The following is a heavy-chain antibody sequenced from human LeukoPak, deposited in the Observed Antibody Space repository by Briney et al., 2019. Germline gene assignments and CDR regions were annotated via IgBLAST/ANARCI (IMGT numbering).Heavy chain of an antibody. CDR3: ARGLGIAAADNWFDP. Sequence: SVKVSCXASGGTFSSYAISWVRQAPGQGLEWMGGIIPIFGTANYAQKFQGRVTITADESTSTAYMELSSLRSEDTAVYYCARGLGIAAADNWFDPWGQGTLVTVSS. CDR1: GGTFSSYA. D-gene: IGHD6-13*01. V-gene: IGHV1-69*13. CDR2: IIPIFGTA. J-gene: IGHJ5*02.